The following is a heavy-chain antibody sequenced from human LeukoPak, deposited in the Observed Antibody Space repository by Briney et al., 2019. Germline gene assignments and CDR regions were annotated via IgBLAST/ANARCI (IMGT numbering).Heavy chain of an antibody. CDR1: GYTFTSYG. J-gene: IGHJ4*02. Sequence: ASVKVSCKASGYTFTSYGISWVRQAPGQGLEWMGWISAYNGNTNYAQKLQGRVTMTTGTSTSTAYMELRSLRSDDTAVYYCARGRGHYSSGWYVDYWGQGTLVTVSS. CDR3: ARGRGHYSSGWYVDY. V-gene: IGHV1-18*01. CDR2: ISAYNGNT. D-gene: IGHD6-19*01.